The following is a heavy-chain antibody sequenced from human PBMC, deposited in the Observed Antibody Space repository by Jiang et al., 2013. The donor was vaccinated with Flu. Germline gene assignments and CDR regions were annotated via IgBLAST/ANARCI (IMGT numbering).Heavy chain of an antibody. D-gene: IGHD1-1*01. J-gene: IGHJ4*02. CDR3: ARDSGLSYNWNAMSIDY. V-gene: IGHV4-30-4*01. CDR2: IYYSGST. Sequence: EWIGYIYYSGSTYYNPSLKSRVTISVDTSKNQFSLKLSSVTAADTAVYYCARDSGLSYNWNAMSIDYWGQGTLVTVSS.